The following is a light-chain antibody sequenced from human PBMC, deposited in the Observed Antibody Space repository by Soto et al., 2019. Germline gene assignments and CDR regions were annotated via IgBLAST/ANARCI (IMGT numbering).Light chain of an antibody. CDR3: QQYGSSSFT. Sequence: EIVLTQSPGTLSLSPGERATLSCRASQSVSSSYLAWYQQKPGQAPRLLIYGASSRATGIPDRFSGSGSGTDFTLTISRLEPEDFAVYYCQQYGSSSFTFGGGNKVEIK. CDR1: QSVSSSY. CDR2: GAS. V-gene: IGKV3-20*01. J-gene: IGKJ4*01.